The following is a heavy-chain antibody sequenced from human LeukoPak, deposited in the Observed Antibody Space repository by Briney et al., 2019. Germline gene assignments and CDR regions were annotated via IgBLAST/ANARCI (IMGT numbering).Heavy chain of an antibody. J-gene: IGHJ4*02. CDR3: ARDNSATSDCSSTSCYHFHY. CDR2: ISAYNGNT. Sequence: GSVKVSCKASGYTFNLYGITWVRQAPGQGLEWMGWISAYNGNTNYAQKLQGRVIMTTDTSTSTAYMELRSLRSDDTAVYYCARDNSATSDCSSTSCYHFHYWGQGTLVTVSS. V-gene: IGHV1-18*04. CDR1: GYTFNLYG. D-gene: IGHD2-2*01.